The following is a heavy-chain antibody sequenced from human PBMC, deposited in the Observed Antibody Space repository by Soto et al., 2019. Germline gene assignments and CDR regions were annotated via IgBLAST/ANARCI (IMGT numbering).Heavy chain of an antibody. CDR1: GFTFSSYA. CDR3: AKAGYSSSWYRGNWFDP. J-gene: IGHJ5*02. V-gene: IGHV3-23*01. D-gene: IGHD6-13*01. CDR2: ISGSGGST. Sequence: EVQLLESGGGLVQPGGSLRLSCAASGFTFSSYAMSWVRLAPGKGLEWVSAISGSGGSTYYADSVKGRFTISRDNSKNTLYLQMNSLRAEDTAVYYCAKAGYSSSWYRGNWFDPWGQGTLVTVSS.